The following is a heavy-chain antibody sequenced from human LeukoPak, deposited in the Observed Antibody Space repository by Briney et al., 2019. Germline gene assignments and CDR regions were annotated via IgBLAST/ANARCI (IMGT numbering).Heavy chain of an antibody. Sequence: SLRLSCAASGFTFSNAWMNWVRQAPGKGLEWVGRIKSKTAGGTTDYAAPVKGRFIISRDDSKNTLYLQMNSLKTEDTAVYYCTTDYGDYVFRSDCWGQGTLVTVSS. D-gene: IGHD4-17*01. CDR3: TTDYGDYVFRSDC. CDR2: IKSKTAGGTT. J-gene: IGHJ4*02. CDR1: GFTFSNAW. V-gene: IGHV3-15*01.